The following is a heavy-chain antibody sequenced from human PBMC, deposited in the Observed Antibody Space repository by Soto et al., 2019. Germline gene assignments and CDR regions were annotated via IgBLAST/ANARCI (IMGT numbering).Heavy chain of an antibody. J-gene: IGHJ3*02. V-gene: IGHV6-1*01. CDR2: TYYRSKWYN. Sequence: KQSQTLSLTCAISGDSVSSNSAAWNWIRQSPSRGLEWLGRTYYRSKWYNDYAVSVKSRITINPDTSKNQFSLQLNSVTPEDTAVYYCARTAYFLSPRAFDIWGQGTMVTVSS. CDR1: GDSVSSNSAA. D-gene: IGHD3-16*01. CDR3: ARTAYFLSPRAFDI.